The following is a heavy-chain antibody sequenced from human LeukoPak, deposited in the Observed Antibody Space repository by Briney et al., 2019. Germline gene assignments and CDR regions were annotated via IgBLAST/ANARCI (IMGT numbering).Heavy chain of an antibody. CDR2: IYPGDSDT. J-gene: IGHJ6*02. Sequence: GESLQISCKGSGYSFTSYWIGWVRQMPGKGLEWMGIIYPGDSDTRYSPSFQGQVTISADKSISTAYLQWSSLKASDTAMYYCARTLRVVVDPYGMDVWGQGTTVTVSS. V-gene: IGHV5-51*01. D-gene: IGHD2-15*01. CDR3: ARTLRVVVDPYGMDV. CDR1: GYSFTSYW.